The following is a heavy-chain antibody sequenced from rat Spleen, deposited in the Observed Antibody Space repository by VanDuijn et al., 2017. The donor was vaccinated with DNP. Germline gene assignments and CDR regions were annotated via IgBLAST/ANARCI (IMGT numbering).Heavy chain of an antibody. J-gene: IGHJ2*01. V-gene: IGHV5-7*01. CDR3: TRGRANYFDY. CDR2: VSYDGSTT. CDR1: GFTFSDYN. D-gene: IGHD4-2*01. Sequence: EVQLVESGGDLVQPGRSLKLSCAASGFTFSDYNMAWVRQAPKRGLEWVATVSYDGSTTYYRDSVKGRFTISRDNAKNTLYLHMDSLRSEETATYYWTRGRANYFDYWGQGVMVTVSS.